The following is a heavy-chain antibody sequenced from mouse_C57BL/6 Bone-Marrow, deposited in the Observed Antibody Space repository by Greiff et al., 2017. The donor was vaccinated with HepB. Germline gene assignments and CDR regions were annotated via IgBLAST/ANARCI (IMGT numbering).Heavy chain of an antibody. CDR2: IYPRSGNT. V-gene: IGHV1-81*01. CDR3: ARRSYDYFDY. J-gene: IGHJ2*01. D-gene: IGHD1-1*01. CDR1: GYTFTSYG. Sequence: QVQLQQSGAELARPGASVKLSCKASGYTFTSYGISWVKQRTGQGLEWIGEIYPRSGNTYYNEKFKGKATLTADKSSSTAYMELRSLTSEDSAVYFCARRSYDYFDYWGQGTTLTVSS.